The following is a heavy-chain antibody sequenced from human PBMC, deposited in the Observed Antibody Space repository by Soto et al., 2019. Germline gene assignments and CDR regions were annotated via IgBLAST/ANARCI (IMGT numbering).Heavy chain of an antibody. J-gene: IGHJ4*02. Sequence: GGSLRLSCAASGFTFSSYGMHWVRQAPGKGLEWVAVIWYDGSNKYYADSVKGRFTISRDNSKNTLYLQMNSLRAEDTAVYYCARGLQWELLGSFDYWGQGTLVTVSS. CDR2: IWYDGSNK. CDR1: GFTFSSYG. CDR3: ARGLQWELLGSFDY. V-gene: IGHV3-33*01. D-gene: IGHD1-26*01.